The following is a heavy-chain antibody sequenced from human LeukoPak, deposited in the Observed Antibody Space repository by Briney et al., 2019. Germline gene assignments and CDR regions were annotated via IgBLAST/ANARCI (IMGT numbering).Heavy chain of an antibody. D-gene: IGHD5-18*01. CDR3: ARDLGLDTTMIFFDY. Sequence: ASVKVCCKASGYTFTSFGISWVREAPGQGPEWMGWISAYNGNTNYVQKFQGRVTMTTDTSTNTAYMELRSLTSDDTAVYYCARDLGLDTTMIFFDYWGQGTLVTVSS. CDR1: GYTFTSFG. CDR2: ISAYNGNT. J-gene: IGHJ4*02. V-gene: IGHV1-18*01.